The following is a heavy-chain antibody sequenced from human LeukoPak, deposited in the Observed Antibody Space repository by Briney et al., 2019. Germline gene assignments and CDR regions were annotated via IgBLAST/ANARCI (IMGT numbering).Heavy chain of an antibody. CDR3: VSDHTGHDDY. V-gene: IGHV3-74*01. CDR1: GFTFSTYW. CDR2: INTDGTTT. D-gene: IGHD1-1*01. J-gene: IGHJ4*02. Sequence: GGSLRLSCAASGFTFSTYWMHWVRQAPGKGLVWVSHINTDGTTTTYADSVKGRFTISRDNAKNTLRLQMNSLRVEDTAVYYCVSDHTGHDDYWGQGTLVTVSS.